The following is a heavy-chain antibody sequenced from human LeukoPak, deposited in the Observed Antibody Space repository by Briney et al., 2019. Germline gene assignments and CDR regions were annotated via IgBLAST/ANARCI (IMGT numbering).Heavy chain of an antibody. CDR2: INSDGSST. J-gene: IGHJ4*02. V-gene: IGHV3-74*01. CDR3: AKEGTPLGYYDSSGYSDY. D-gene: IGHD3-22*01. Sequence: PGGSLRLSCAASGFTFSSYWMHWVRQAPGKGLVWVSRINSDGSSTSYADSVKGRFTISRDNAKNTLYLQMNSLRAEDTAIYYCAKEGTPLGYYDSSGYSDYWGQGTLVTVSS. CDR1: GFTFSSYW.